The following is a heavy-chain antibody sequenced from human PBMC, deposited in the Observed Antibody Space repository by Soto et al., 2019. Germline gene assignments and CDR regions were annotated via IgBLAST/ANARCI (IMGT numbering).Heavy chain of an antibody. CDR3: ARVFSHYGRNRLKELGLDY. D-gene: IGHD4-4*01. Sequence: QVQLQESGPGLVKPSQTLSLTCPVPGGSFSSGDYYWSWIRQPPGKGLGWIGYIYYSGCTYYNPSLKSRVTISVDTSKNQFSLKLSSVTAADTAVYYCARVFSHYGRNRLKELGLDYWGQGTLVTVSS. V-gene: IGHV4-30-4*01. J-gene: IGHJ4*02. CDR1: GGSFSSGDYY. CDR2: IYYSGCT.